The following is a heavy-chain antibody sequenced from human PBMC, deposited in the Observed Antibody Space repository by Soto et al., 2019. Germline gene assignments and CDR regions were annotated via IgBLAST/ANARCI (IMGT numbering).Heavy chain of an antibody. Sequence: PGESLKISCKGSGYMFTTRWIAWVRQKPGKGLELMGVILPADSDVRYSPSFQGQVTISADKSVDTAYLQWNSLKASDTAIYYCARRLNWNCDYWGQGTQVTVSS. V-gene: IGHV5-51*01. CDR1: GYMFTTRW. D-gene: IGHD1-7*01. CDR2: ILPADSDV. J-gene: IGHJ4*02. CDR3: ARRLNWNCDY.